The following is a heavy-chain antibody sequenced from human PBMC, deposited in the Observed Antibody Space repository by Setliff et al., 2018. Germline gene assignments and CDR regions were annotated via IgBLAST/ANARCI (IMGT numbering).Heavy chain of an antibody. V-gene: IGHV5-51*01. CDR2: IYPGDSDT. J-gene: IGHJ6*02. CDR3: ARYDSSGYHYYYGMDV. D-gene: IGHD3-22*01. Sequence: PGESLKISCKASEYSFTTYWIGWVRQMPGKGLEWMGIIYPGDSDTRYSPSFQGQVTISADKSINTAYLQWSSLKASDTAMYYCARYDSSGYHYYYGMDVWGQGTTVTVSS. CDR1: EYSFTTYW.